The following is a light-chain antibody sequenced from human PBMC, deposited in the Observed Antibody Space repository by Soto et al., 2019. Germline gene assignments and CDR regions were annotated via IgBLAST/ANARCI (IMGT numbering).Light chain of an antibody. J-gene: IGLJ2*01. Sequence: QSALTQPPSASGSPGQSVTISCTGTSSDVGGYDYVSWFQQHPDKAPKLMIYEVSKRPSGVPDRFYGSKSDNTASLTVSGLQAEDEADYYCTSYAGNKVIFGGGTKPTVL. CDR3: TSYAGNKVI. CDR2: EVS. V-gene: IGLV2-8*01. CDR1: SSDVGGYDY.